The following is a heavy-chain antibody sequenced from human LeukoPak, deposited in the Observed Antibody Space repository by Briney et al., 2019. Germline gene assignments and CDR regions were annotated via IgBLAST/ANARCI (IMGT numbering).Heavy chain of an antibody. CDR3: ARDPIIPAGSDDAFDI. CDR2: IYTSGST. CDR1: GGSISSYY. D-gene: IGHD2-2*01. V-gene: IGHV4-4*07. J-gene: IGHJ3*02. Sequence: SETLSLTCIVSGGSISSYYWSWIRQPAGKGLEWIGRIYTSGSTNYNPSLKSRVTMSVDTSKNQFSLKLSSVTAADTAVYYCARDPIIPAGSDDAFDIWGQGTMVTVSS.